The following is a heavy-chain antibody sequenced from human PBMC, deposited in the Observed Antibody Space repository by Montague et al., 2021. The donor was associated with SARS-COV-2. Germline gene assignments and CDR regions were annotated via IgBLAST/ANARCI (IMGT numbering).Heavy chain of an antibody. D-gene: IGHD2-15*01. CDR1: GGSISSSSYY. V-gene: IGHV4-39*01. J-gene: IGHJ4*02. Sequence: SETLSLTCTASGGSISSSSYYWGWIRQPPGKGLEWIGSIYYSGSTYYNPSLKSRVTISVDTSKNQFSLKLSSVTAADTAVYYCARSGRQRGHTTFDYWGQGTLVTVSS. CDR3: ARSGRQRGHTTFDY. CDR2: IYYSGST.